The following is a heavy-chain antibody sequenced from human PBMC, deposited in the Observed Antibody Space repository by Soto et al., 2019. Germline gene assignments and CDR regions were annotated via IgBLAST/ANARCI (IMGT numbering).Heavy chain of an antibody. CDR1: RDPFTSYY. D-gene: IGHD1-26*01. CDR2: INPHGGST. Sequence: GSVKVCYKSPRDPFTSYYINLVRQAPGQGLEWKGVINPHGGSTAYAQKFKGRVTLTRDTSASTVYMEVSSLTSEDTAMYYCARSSGGNFGIIIEGTNWFAPWGQGTMVTVSS. J-gene: IGHJ5*02. CDR3: ARSSGGNFGIIIEGTNWFAP. V-gene: IGHV1-46*01.